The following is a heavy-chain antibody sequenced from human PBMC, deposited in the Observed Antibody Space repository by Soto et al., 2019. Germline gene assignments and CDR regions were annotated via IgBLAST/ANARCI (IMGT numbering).Heavy chain of an antibody. J-gene: IGHJ4*02. D-gene: IGHD2-2*01. CDR1: GGSISSYY. Sequence: SETLSLTCTVSGGSISSYYWSWIRQPPGKGLEWIGHIYYSGSTNYNPFFKSRVTISVDTAKNQFSLKLSSTTAADTAVYYCARHWPYCSSTSCSNFDYWGQGTLVTVSS. CDR3: ARHWPYCSSTSCSNFDY. CDR2: IYYSGST. V-gene: IGHV4-59*08.